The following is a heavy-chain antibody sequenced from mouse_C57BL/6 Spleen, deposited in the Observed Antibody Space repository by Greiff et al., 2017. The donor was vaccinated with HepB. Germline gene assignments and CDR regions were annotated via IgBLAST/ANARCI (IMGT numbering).Heavy chain of an antibody. CDR1: GYTFTSYW. D-gene: IGHD2-3*01. V-gene: IGHV1-55*01. J-gene: IGHJ2*01. Sequence: QVQLQQPGAELVKPGASVQMSCKASGYTFTSYWITWVKQRPGQGLEWIGDIYPGSGSTNYNEKFKSKATLTVDTSSSTAYMQLSSLTSEDSAVYYCSRWGPFYDGYYVSSFFDYWGQGTTLTVSS. CDR2: IYPGSGST. CDR3: SRWGPFYDGYYVSSFFDY.